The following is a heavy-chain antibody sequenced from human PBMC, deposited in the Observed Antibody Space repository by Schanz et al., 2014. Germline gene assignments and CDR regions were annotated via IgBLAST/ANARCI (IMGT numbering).Heavy chain of an antibody. V-gene: IGHV3-53*01. D-gene: IGHD2-2*01. J-gene: IGHJ3*02. CDR1: GFTVSSNY. Sequence: EVQLVESGGGLIQPGGSLRLSCVASGFTVSSNYMSWVRQAPGKGLEWVSVIYSDGRTYYGDSVKGRLTISRDNSKNTLYLQMNSLRDEDTAMYYCAKRCSSTSCSHGAFDIWGQGTMVTVSS. CDR3: AKRCSSTSCSHGAFDI. CDR2: IYSDGRT.